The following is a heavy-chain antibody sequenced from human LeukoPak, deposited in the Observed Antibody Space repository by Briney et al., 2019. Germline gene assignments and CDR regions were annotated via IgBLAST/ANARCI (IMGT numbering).Heavy chain of an antibody. CDR3: ARDLEVRSGYYYFDY. Sequence: PGGSLRLSCAASGFTFSSYGMHWVRQAPGKGLEWVAVISYDGSNKYYADSVKGRFTISRDNAKNSLYLQMNSLRAEDTAVYYCARDLEVRSGYYYFDYWGQGTLVTVSS. J-gene: IGHJ4*02. CDR2: ISYDGSNK. V-gene: IGHV3-30*03. D-gene: IGHD3-22*01. CDR1: GFTFSSYG.